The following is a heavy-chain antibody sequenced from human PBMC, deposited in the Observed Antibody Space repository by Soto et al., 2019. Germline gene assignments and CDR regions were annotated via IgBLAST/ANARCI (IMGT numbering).Heavy chain of an antibody. Sequence: GGSLRLSCAASGFTFSSYAMSWVRQAPGKGLEWVSAISGSGGSTYYADSVKGRFTISRDNSKNTLYLQMNSLRAEDTAVYYCAKHRCSGGSCSPGPVDYWGQGTLVTVSS. J-gene: IGHJ4*02. V-gene: IGHV3-23*01. CDR1: GFTFSSYA. CDR3: AKHRCSGGSCSPGPVDY. CDR2: ISGSGGST. D-gene: IGHD2-15*01.